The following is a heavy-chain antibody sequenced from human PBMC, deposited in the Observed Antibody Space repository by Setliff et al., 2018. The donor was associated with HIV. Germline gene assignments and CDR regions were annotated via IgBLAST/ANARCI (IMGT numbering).Heavy chain of an antibody. CDR2: IYHSGTT. Sequence: SETLSLTCAVSGYSISSGYYWGWIRQPPGKGLEGVGSIYHSGTTYYNPSLKSRVTISVDTSKNHFSLRLSSVTAADTAVYFCARREDGSGSYFNHWFDPWGQGTLVTVSS. V-gene: IGHV4-38-2*01. D-gene: IGHD3-10*01. CDR3: ARREDGSGSYFNHWFDP. CDR1: GYSISSGYY. J-gene: IGHJ5*02.